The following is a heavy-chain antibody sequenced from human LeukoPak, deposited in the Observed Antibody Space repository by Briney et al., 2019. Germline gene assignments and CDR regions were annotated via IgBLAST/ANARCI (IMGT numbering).Heavy chain of an antibody. D-gene: IGHD2-8*01. CDR2: IWYDGSNR. CDR3: AKDPLGFCTRATCRYLDS. CDR1: GFTFSNYG. Sequence: GGSLRLSCAASGFTFSNYGMHWVRQAPGKGLEWEAFIWYDGSNRYYADSVKGRFTISRDNSENTLFLQMSSLRTEDTAVYYCAKDPLGFCTRATCRYLDSWGQGTLVTVSS. V-gene: IGHV3-30*02. J-gene: IGHJ4*02.